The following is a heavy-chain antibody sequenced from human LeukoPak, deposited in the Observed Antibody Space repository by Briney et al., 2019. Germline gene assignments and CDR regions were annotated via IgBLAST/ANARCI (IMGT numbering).Heavy chain of an antibody. Sequence: ASVKVSCKSSGYTFTSYYMHWVRQAPGQGLEWMGWINPNSGGTKYAQKFQGRVTMTRDPSIGTVYMELSRLRSDDTAVYYCARDSIAARQLSYWGQGTLVTVSS. V-gene: IGHV1-2*02. J-gene: IGHJ4*02. CDR3: ARDSIAARQLSY. CDR2: INPNSGGT. CDR1: GYTFTSYY. D-gene: IGHD6-6*01.